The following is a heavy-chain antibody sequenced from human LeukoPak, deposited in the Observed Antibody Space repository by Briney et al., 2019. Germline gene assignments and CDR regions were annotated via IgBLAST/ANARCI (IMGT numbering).Heavy chain of an antibody. CDR2: IYYSGST. D-gene: IGHD6-13*01. Sequence: PSETLSLTCTVSGGSISSYYWSWIRQPPGKGLEWIGYIYYSGSTNYNPSLKSRVTISGDTSKNQLSLKLRSVTAADTAVYYCASLHIAAAGDDAFDIWGQGTKVTVSS. V-gene: IGHV4-59*01. CDR3: ASLHIAAAGDDAFDI. CDR1: GGSISSYY. J-gene: IGHJ3*02.